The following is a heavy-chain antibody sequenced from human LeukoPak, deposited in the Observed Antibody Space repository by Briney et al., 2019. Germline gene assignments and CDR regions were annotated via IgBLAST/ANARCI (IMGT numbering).Heavy chain of an antibody. V-gene: IGHV3-23*01. CDR1: GFTFITYG. CDR2: ISGSGGST. J-gene: IGHJ4*02. D-gene: IGHD3-3*01. CDR3: AKDHWSGAPLYYFDY. Sequence: PGGSLRLSCAASGFTFITYGMSWVRQAPGKGLEWVSGISGSGGSTYYADSVKGRFIISRDNSKNTLYLQMNSLRADDTAVYYCAKDHWSGAPLYYFDYWGQGTLVTVSS.